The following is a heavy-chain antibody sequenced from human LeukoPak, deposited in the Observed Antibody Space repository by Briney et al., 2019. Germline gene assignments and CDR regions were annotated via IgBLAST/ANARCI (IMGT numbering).Heavy chain of an antibody. V-gene: IGHV3-23*01. Sequence: QAGGSLRLSCAASGFTFSNYAMSWVRQAPGKGLEWVSAISGSGGSTYYADSVKGRFTISRDNSKNTLYVQMNSLGAEDTAVYYCAKGITIFGVIKGCMHDYWGQGTLVTVSS. D-gene: IGHD3-3*01. CDR1: GFTFSNYA. CDR2: ISGSGGST. J-gene: IGHJ4*02. CDR3: AKGITIFGVIKGCMHDY.